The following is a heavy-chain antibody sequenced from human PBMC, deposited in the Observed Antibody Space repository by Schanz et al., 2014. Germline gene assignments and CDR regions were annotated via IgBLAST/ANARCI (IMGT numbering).Heavy chain of an antibody. CDR1: GITFSSHS. V-gene: IGHV3-23*04. CDR3: ARDRRNADLDY. Sequence: EVQLVESGGGLVQPGGSLRLSCAASGITFSSHSFNWVRQAPGKGLEWVSALSEGGGGTHYADSVRGRFTISRDNSKNTLYLQMNSLRAEDTALYYCARDRRNADLDYWGQGTLVTVSS. J-gene: IGHJ4*02. CDR2: LSEGGGGT. D-gene: IGHD1-1*01.